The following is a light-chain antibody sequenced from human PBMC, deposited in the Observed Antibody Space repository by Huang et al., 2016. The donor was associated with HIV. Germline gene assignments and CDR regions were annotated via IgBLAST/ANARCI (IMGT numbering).Light chain of an antibody. CDR1: QSVLYS. J-gene: IGKJ2*01. CDR2: WAS. CDR3: QQFSGTPYT. V-gene: IGKV4-1*01. Sequence: DIVMTQSPDSLAVSLGERATIHCKSRQSVLYSLAWYQQKPGQPPKLLINWASTRESGVPDRFSGSGSGTDFTLTISSLQAEDVAVYYCQQFSGTPYTFGQGTKLEIK.